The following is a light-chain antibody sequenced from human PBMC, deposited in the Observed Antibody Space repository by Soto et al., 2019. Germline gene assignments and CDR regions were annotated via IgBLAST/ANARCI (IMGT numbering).Light chain of an antibody. V-gene: IGLV2-14*01. CDR2: DVS. J-gene: IGLJ1*01. Sequence: QSVLTQPASVSGSPGQSITSSCTGTSSDVGGYNYVSWYQQHPGKAPKFIIYDVSNRPSGVSNRFSGSKSGNTASLTISGLQAEDEADYYCSSYTTSNTRQIVFGTGTKLTVL. CDR1: SSDVGGYNY. CDR3: SSYTTSNTRQIV.